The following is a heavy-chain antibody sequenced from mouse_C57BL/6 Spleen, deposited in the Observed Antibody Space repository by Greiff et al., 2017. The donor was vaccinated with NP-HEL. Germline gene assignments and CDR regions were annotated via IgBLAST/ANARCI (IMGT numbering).Heavy chain of an antibody. CDR2: ISSGSSTI. Sequence: EVKLVESGGGLVKPGGSLKLSCAASGFTFSDYGMHWVRQAPAKGLEWVAYISSGSSTIYYADTVKGRFPISRDNAKNTLFLQMTSLRSEDTEMYYCARSPSHYYGSSYPYYFDYWGQGTTLTVSS. V-gene: IGHV5-17*01. CDR1: GFTFSDYG. J-gene: IGHJ2*01. D-gene: IGHD1-1*01. CDR3: ARSPSHYYGSSYPYYFDY.